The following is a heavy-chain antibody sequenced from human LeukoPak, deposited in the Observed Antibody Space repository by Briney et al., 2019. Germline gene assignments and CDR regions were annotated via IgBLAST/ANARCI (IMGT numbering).Heavy chain of an antibody. J-gene: IGHJ4*02. D-gene: IGHD3-3*01. CDR3: ARGDYDFWSGYYPQMGD. CDR2: IIPIFGTA. V-gene: IGHV1-69*05. CDR1: GGTFSSYA. Sequence: ASVKVSCKASGGTFSSYAISWVRQAPGQGLEWMGGIIPIFGTANYAQKFQGRVTITRNTSISTAYMELSSLRSEDTAVYYCARGDYDFWSGYYPQMGDWGQGTLVTVSS.